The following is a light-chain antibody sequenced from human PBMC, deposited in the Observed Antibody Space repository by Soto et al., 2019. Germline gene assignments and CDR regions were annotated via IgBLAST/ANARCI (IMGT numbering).Light chain of an antibody. J-gene: IGKJ2*02. CDR3: QQYGSAPGT. CDR1: QSVSSSY. V-gene: IGKV3-20*01. CDR2: GAS. Sequence: EIVLTQSPGTLSLSPGERATLSCRASQSVSSSYLAWYQQKPGQAPRLLIYGASSRATGIPDRFSGSGSGTDFTLTISRLEPEDFAVYYCQQYGSAPGTVGQGTTLEIK.